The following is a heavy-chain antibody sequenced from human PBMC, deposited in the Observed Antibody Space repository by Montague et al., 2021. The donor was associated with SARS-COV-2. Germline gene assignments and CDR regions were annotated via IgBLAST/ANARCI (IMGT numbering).Heavy chain of an antibody. CDR3: ARDPWHITIFGVVTRYGMDV. D-gene: IGHD3-3*01. Sequence: SETLSLTCIVSGGSVSSGSYYWSWIRQPPGKGLEWIGYIYYSGSTNYNPSLKIRVTISVDTSKNQFSLKLSSVTAADTAVYYCARDPWHITIFGVVTRYGMDVWGQGTTVTVSS. V-gene: IGHV4-61*01. CDR1: GGSVSSGSYY. CDR2: IYYSGST. J-gene: IGHJ6*02.